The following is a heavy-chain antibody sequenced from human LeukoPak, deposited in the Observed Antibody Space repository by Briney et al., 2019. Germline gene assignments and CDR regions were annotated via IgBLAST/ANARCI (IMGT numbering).Heavy chain of an antibody. J-gene: IGHJ4*02. CDR2: IYNGGST. CDR3: ARGPYSSGGYGFDY. CDR1: GFTVSSNY. Sequence: GGSLRLSCAASGFTVSSNYMSWVRQAPGKGLEWVSVIYNGGSTYYADSVKGRFTLSRDNSKNTLYLQMNSLRAEDTAVYYCARGPYSSGGYGFDYWGQGTPATVSS. D-gene: IGHD6-19*01. V-gene: IGHV3-53*01.